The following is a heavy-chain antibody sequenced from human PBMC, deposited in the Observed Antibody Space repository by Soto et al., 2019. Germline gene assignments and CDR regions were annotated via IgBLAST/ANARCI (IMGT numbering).Heavy chain of an antibody. CDR1: GFSLSTSGVG. Sequence: SGPTLVNPTQTLTLTCTFSGFSLSTSGVGVGWIRQPPGKALEWLALIYWDDDKRYSTSLKTRLTISKDTSKNQVVLTMTNMDPVDTATYYCAREKGYSYGSYYFDYWGQGTLVTVSS. D-gene: IGHD5-18*01. J-gene: IGHJ4*02. V-gene: IGHV2-5*02. CDR2: IYWDDDK. CDR3: AREKGYSYGSYYFDY.